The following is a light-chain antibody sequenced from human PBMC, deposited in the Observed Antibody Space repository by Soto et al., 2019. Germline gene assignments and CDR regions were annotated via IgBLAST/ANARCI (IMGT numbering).Light chain of an antibody. J-gene: IGLJ2*01. CDR1: SSDVGSYNL. Sequence: QSVLTQPASVSGSPGQSITISCTGTSSDVGSYNLVSWYQQHPGKAPKLMIYEGTKRPSGVSNRFSGAKSGNTASLTISGLQVEDEADYYCCSYAGSSTHVVFGGGTQLTVL. CDR3: CSYAGSSTHVV. CDR2: EGT. V-gene: IGLV2-23*01.